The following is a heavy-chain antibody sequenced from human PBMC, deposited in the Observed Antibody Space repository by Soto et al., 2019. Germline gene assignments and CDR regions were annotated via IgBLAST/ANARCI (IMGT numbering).Heavy chain of an antibody. CDR2: ISAYNGNT. CDR3: XXXSPPADY. V-gene: IGHV1-18*01. J-gene: IGHJ4*02. Sequence: QVQLVQSGAEVKKPGASVKVSCKASGYTFTSYGISWVRQAPGQGLEWMGWISAYNGNTNYAQKLXGRVTMXXXXXXXXXXXXXXXXXXXXXXXXXXXXXSPPADYWGQGTLVTVSS. CDR1: GYTFTSYG.